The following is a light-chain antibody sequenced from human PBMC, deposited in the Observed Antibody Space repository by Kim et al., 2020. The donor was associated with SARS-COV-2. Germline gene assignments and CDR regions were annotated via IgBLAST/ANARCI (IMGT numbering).Light chain of an antibody. CDR3: QVWDSSTDHYV. V-gene: IGLV3-21*04. CDR2: YDS. Sequence: SYELTQPPSVSVAPGETARITCGGNNTGSESVHWYQQKPAQAPVLVIYYDSDRPSGIPERFSGSNSGNTATLTISRVEAGDEADYYCQVWDSSTDHYVFGTGTKVTVL. CDR1: NTGSES. J-gene: IGLJ1*01.